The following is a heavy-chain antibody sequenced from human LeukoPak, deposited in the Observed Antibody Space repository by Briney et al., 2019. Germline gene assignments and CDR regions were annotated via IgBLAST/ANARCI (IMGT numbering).Heavy chain of an antibody. CDR1: GYTFTSYD. J-gene: IGHJ3*02. CDR2: MNPNSGNT. D-gene: IGHD3-10*01. Sequence: ASVKVSCKASGYTFTSYDIDWVRQATGQGLEWMGWMNPNSGNTGYAQKFQGRVTITRNTSISTAYMELSSLRSEDTAVYYCATDPMVRGATWNAFDMWGQGTMVTVSS. CDR3: ATDPMVRGATWNAFDM. V-gene: IGHV1-8*03.